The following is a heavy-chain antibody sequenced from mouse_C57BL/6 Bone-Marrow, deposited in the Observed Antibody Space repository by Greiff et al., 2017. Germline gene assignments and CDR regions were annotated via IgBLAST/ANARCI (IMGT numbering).Heavy chain of an antibody. CDR2: ISSGGSYT. CDR3: ARVITTVVARGYLDY. D-gene: IGHD1-1*01. Sequence: EVQGVESGGDLVKPGGSLKLSCAASGFTFSSYGMSWVRQTPDKRLEWVATISSGGSYTYYPDSVKGRFTISRDNAKNTLYLQMSSLKSEDTAMYYCARVITTVVARGYLDYWGQGTTLTVSS. V-gene: IGHV5-6*01. J-gene: IGHJ2*01. CDR1: GFTFSSYG.